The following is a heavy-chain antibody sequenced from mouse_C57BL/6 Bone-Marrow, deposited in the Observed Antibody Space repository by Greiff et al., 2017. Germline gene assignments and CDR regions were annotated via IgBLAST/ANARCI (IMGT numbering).Heavy chain of an antibody. CDR2: ISNGGGST. CDR1: GFTFSDYY. Sequence: EVQRVESGGGLVQPGGSLKLSCAASGFTFSDYYMYWVRQTPEKRLEWVAYISNGGGSTYYPDTVKGRFTISRDNAKNTLYLQMSRLKSEDTAMYYCARHLSGAMDDWGQGTSVTVSS. CDR3: ARHLSGAMDD. J-gene: IGHJ4*01. V-gene: IGHV5-12*01.